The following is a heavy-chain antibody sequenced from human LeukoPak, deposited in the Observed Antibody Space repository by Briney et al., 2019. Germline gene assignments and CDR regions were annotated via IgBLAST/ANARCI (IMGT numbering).Heavy chain of an antibody. CDR3: ATEGDYDSSGYSSTFDY. Sequence: ASVKVSCKASGYTFTSYGISWVRQAPGQGLEWMGWISAYNGNTNYAQKLQGRVTMTTDTSTSTAYMELRSLRSDDTAVYYCATEGDYDSSGYSSTFDYWGQGTLVTVSS. CDR2: ISAYNGNT. J-gene: IGHJ4*02. D-gene: IGHD3-22*01. V-gene: IGHV1-18*01. CDR1: GYTFTSYG.